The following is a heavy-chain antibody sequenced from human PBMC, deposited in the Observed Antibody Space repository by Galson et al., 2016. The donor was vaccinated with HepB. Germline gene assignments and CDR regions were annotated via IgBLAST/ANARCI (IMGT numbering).Heavy chain of an antibody. V-gene: IGHV2-5*02. Sequence: PALVKPTQTLTLTCTFSGFSLRNNGVGVGWIRQPPGKALEWLALIYWDDDKRYSPSLKRRLTITKDTSKNQVVLTMTNMDPVDTATYYCAHRRNWNNYFDYWSQGTLVTVSS. CDR3: AHRRNWNNYFDY. CDR2: IYWDDDK. CDR1: GFSLRNNGVG. D-gene: IGHD1/OR15-1a*01. J-gene: IGHJ4*02.